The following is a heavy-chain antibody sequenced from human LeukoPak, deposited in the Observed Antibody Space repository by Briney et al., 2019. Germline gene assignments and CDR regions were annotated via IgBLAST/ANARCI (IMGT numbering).Heavy chain of an antibody. CDR3: ARASTVTSDYYYGMDV. D-gene: IGHD4-17*01. CDR2: ISYDGSNK. CDR1: GFTFSSYA. Sequence: GGSLRLSCAASGFTFSSYAMHWVRRAPGKGLEWVAVISYDGSNKYYADSVKGRFTISRDNSKNTLYLQMNSLRAEDTAVYYCARASTVTSDYYYGMDVWGQGTTVTVSS. J-gene: IGHJ6*02. V-gene: IGHV3-30-3*01.